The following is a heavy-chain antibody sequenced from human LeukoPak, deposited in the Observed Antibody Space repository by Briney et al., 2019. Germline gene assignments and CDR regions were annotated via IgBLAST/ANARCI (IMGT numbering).Heavy chain of an antibody. J-gene: IGHJ4*02. CDR2: YYYRSKWYY. CDR1: GDSVSSNSAP. D-gene: IGHD1-26*01. CDR3: ARDPVGGSTIFDY. Sequence: SQTLSLTCAISGDSVSSNSAPWNWLSPSPARGLEWLIWYYYRSKWYYDYAVAVKSRISINPDTSKNQFSLQLSSVTPEDTAVYYCARDPVGGSTIFDYWGQGTLVTVSS. V-gene: IGHV6-1*01.